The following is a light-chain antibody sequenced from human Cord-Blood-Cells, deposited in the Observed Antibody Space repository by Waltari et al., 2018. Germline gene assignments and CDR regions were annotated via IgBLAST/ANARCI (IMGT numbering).Light chain of an antibody. Sequence: QSALTQPASVSGSPGKSITISCTGTSSEVGGYNYVSWYQQHPGKAPKLMIYDVSNRPSGVSNRFSGSKSGNTASLTISGLQAEDEADYYCSSYTSSSTVVFGGGTKLTVL. CDR2: DVS. J-gene: IGLJ2*01. CDR1: SSEVGGYNY. V-gene: IGLV2-14*01. CDR3: SSYTSSSTVV.